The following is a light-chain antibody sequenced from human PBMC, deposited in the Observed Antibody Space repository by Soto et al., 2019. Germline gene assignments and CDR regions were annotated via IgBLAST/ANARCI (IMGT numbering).Light chain of an antibody. CDR2: DVN. CDR3: CSYPPSSTYV. J-gene: IGLJ1*01. CDR1: SSDVGGYNY. V-gene: IGLV2-14*03. Sequence: QSALTQPASVSGSPGQSIAISCTGTSSDVGGYNYVSWYQQHPGKAPKLMIYDVNNRPSGVSNRFSGSKSGNTASLTISGLQAEDEADYYCCSYPPSSTYVFGTGTKVPVL.